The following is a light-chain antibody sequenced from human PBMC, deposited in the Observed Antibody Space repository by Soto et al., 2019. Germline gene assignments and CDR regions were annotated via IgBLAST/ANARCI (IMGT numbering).Light chain of an antibody. V-gene: IGKV3-15*01. Sequence: EVVMTQSPATLSVSPGERAALSCRASRSVRSNLAWYQQKPGQAPRILIYTSSSRATDIPARFSGSGAGTAFTLTVSSLQSEDLAVYYCQQYNEWPFTFGHGTKLDIK. J-gene: IGKJ2*01. CDR1: RSVRSN. CDR2: TSS. CDR3: QQYNEWPFT.